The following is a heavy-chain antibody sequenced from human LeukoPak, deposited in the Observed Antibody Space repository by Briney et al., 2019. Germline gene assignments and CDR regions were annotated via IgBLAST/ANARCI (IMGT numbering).Heavy chain of an antibody. D-gene: IGHD3-10*01. CDR2: LWPDGITT. Sequence: PGGSLRLSCAASGFSVSNNGIHWVRQAPGKGLEWVAVLWPDGITTRYADSVEGRFTMSRDNSKNTVYVQMNSLRAEDTAVYFCARRGGSGTFPHYFDAWGRGILVTVSS. CDR1: GFSVSNNG. J-gene: IGHJ5*02. V-gene: IGHV3-33*01. CDR3: ARRGGSGTFPHYFDA.